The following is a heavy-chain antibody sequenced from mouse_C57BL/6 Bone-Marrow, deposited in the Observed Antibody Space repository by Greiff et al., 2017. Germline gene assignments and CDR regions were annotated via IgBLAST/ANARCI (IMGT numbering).Heavy chain of an antibody. D-gene: IGHD1-1*01. Sequence: DVHLVESGGDLVKPGGSLKLSCAASGFTFSSYGMSWVRQTPDKRLEWVATISSGGSYTYYPDSVKGRFTISRDNAKNTLYLQMSSLKSEDTAMYYCASPITTVYYYAMDYWGQGTSVTVSS. CDR1: GFTFSSYG. J-gene: IGHJ4*01. CDR3: ASPITTVYYYAMDY. V-gene: IGHV5-6*01. CDR2: ISSGGSYT.